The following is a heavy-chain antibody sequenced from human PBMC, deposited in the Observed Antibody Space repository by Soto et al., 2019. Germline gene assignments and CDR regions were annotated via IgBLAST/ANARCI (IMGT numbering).Heavy chain of an antibody. CDR1: GGSISSYY. CDR3: ARGGLYYDFWSGYYVNWFDP. CDR2: IYYSGST. J-gene: IGHJ5*02. D-gene: IGHD3-3*01. V-gene: IGHV4-59*01. Sequence: SETLSLTCTVSGGSISSYYWSWIRQPPGKGLEWIGYIYYSGSTNYNPSLKSRVTISVDTSKSQFSLKLSSVTAADTAVYYCARGGLYYDFWSGYYVNWFDPWGQGTRVTVSS.